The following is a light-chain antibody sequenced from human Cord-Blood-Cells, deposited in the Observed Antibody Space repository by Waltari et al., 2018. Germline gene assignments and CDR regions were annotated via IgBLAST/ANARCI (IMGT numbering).Light chain of an antibody. Sequence: EIVLTQSPATLSLSPGERATLSFRASQSVRSYLAWYQQKPGQAPRLLIYDASNRATGIPARFSGSGSGTDFTLTISSLEPEDFAVYYCQQRSNWPPALTFGGGTKVEIK. V-gene: IGKV3-11*01. CDR1: QSVRSY. CDR3: QQRSNWPPALT. CDR2: DAS. J-gene: IGKJ4*01.